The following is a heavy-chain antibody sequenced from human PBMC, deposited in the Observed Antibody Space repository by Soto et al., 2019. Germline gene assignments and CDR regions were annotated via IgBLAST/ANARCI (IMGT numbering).Heavy chain of an antibody. CDR1: GGTFSSYA. V-gene: IGHV1-69*12. Sequence: QVQLVQSGAEVKKPGSSVKVSCKASGGTFSSYAISWVRQAPGQGLEWMGGIIPIFGTANYAQKFQGRVTITADESKSTAYMELSSLRSDDTAVYYCARGYGPRELYWYFDLWGRGTLVTVSS. CDR2: IIPIFGTA. CDR3: ARGYGPRELYWYFDL. D-gene: IGHD1-20*01. J-gene: IGHJ2*01.